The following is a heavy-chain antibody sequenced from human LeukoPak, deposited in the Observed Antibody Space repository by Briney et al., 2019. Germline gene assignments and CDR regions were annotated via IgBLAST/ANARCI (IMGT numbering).Heavy chain of an antibody. CDR2: ISGSGGST. D-gene: IGHD3-16*01. V-gene: IGHV3-23*01. CDR1: GFTFSSYA. J-gene: IGHJ6*02. CDR3: AKGQLGRYYYYGMDV. Sequence: GGSLRLSCAASGFTFSSYAMSWVRQAPGKGLEWVSAISGSGGSTYYADSVKGRFTISRDNAKNSLYLQMNSLRAEDTALYYCAKGQLGRYYYYGMDVWGQGTTVTVSS.